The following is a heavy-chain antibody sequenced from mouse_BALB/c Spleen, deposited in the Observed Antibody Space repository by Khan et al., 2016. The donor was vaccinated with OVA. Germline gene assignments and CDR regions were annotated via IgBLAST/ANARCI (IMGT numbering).Heavy chain of an antibody. CDR2: MIYSGNT. Sequence: EVQLVESGPSLVKPSQTLSLTCSVTGDSITSGYWNWIRKFPGNKLEYMGYMIYSGNTYYNPSLKNRISITRHTSKNQYYLQLNSVTTEDPATYYWARSTYRYAFAYWGQGTLVTVSA. CDR1: GDSITSGY. J-gene: IGHJ3*01. V-gene: IGHV3-8*02. CDR3: ARSTYRYAFAY. D-gene: IGHD2-14*01.